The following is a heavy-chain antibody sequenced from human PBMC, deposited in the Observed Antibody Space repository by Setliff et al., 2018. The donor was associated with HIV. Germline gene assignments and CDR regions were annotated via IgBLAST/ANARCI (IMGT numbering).Heavy chain of an antibody. Sequence: PSETLSLTCTVSGGSITSYYWNWIRQSPGKGLEWIGYIFDSGTTKHNPSVTSRVTISVDASKNQFFLQLISVTAADTAVYYCARQGGYNSPLMVWGQGKLVTVSS. CDR2: IFDSGTT. D-gene: IGHD3-10*01. CDR1: GGSITSYY. CDR3: ARQGGYNSPLMV. J-gene: IGHJ4*02. V-gene: IGHV4-59*08.